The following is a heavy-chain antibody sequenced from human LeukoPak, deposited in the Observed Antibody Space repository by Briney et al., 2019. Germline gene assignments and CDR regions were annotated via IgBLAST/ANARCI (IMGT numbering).Heavy chain of an antibody. CDR2: IIPILGIA. V-gene: IGHV1-69*04. Sequence: SVKVSCKASGGTFSSYAISWVRQAPGQGLEWMGRIIPILGIANYAQKFRGRVTITADKSTSTAYMELSSLRSEDTAVYYCASDDIVVVPAATPPYYYYYGMDVWGQGTTVTVSS. CDR1: GGTFSSYA. J-gene: IGHJ6*02. D-gene: IGHD2-2*01. CDR3: ASDDIVVVPAATPPYYYYYGMDV.